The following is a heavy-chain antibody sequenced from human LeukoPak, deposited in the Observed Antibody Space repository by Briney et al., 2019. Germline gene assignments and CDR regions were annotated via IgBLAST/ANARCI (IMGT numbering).Heavy chain of an antibody. Sequence: GGSLRLSCAASGFTFSDHYMQWVRRAPGKGLEWVGRIRDKANSYTTEYAAAVKGRFTHSGDDSKNSMYLQMNSLKTEDTAVYYCARERWRSGSYHDAFDVWGQGTMVTVSS. CDR2: IRDKANSYTT. V-gene: IGHV3-72*01. J-gene: IGHJ3*01. CDR3: ARERWRSGSYHDAFDV. CDR1: GFTFSDHY. D-gene: IGHD1-26*01.